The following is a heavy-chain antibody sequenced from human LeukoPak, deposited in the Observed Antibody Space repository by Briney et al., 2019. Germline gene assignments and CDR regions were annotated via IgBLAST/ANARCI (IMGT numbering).Heavy chain of an antibody. CDR1: GFTFSSYS. Sequence: GGSLRLSCAASGFTFSSYSMNWVRQAPGKGLEWVSSISSSSSYIYYADSVKGRFTISRDNAKNSLYLQMNSLRAEDTAVYYCARDHIVATIALDYWGQGTLVTVSS. CDR2: ISSSSSYI. CDR3: ARDHIVATIALDY. D-gene: IGHD5-12*01. V-gene: IGHV3-21*01. J-gene: IGHJ4*02.